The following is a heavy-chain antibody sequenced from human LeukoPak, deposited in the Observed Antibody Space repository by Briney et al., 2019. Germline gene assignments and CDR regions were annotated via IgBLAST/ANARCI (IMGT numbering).Heavy chain of an antibody. CDR1: GFTFSTYT. Sequence: PGGSLRLSCAASGFTFSTYTMNWVRQAPGKGLEWVASIGSGGRHIHYADSVKGRFTIPRDNAKNSLYLQMNSLRAEDTAVYYCARSGYTYGFDYWGQGALVTVSS. V-gene: IGHV3-21*01. D-gene: IGHD5-18*01. CDR3: ARSGYTYGFDY. J-gene: IGHJ4*02. CDR2: IGSGGRHI.